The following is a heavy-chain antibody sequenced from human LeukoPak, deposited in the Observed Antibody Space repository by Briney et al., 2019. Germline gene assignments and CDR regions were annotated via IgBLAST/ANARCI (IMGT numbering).Heavy chain of an antibody. CDR3: ARVGALSSSWLLY. V-gene: IGHV3-48*03. J-gene: IGHJ4*02. CDR1: GFTFSNYA. D-gene: IGHD6-13*01. CDR2: ISRSATTI. Sequence: GGSLRLSCAASGFTFSNYAMNWVRQAPGKGLEWVSSISRSATTIYYADSVKGRFTISRDNAKNSLYLQMNSLRAEDTAVYFCARVGALSSSWLLYWGQGTLVTVSS.